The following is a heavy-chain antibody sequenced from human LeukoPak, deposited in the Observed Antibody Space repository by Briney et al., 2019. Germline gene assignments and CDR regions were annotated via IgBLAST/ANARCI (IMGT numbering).Heavy chain of an antibody. Sequence: PGGSLRLSCAASGFTFSSYAINWVRQAPGKGLEWVSSITGGDRSTYYADSVKGRFTISRDNSKNTVSLQMNSLRDEDTAVYYCAKDRGSWPFYFDSWGQGTLVTVSS. V-gene: IGHV3-23*01. CDR2: ITGGDRST. D-gene: IGHD6-13*01. CDR1: GFTFSSYA. J-gene: IGHJ4*02. CDR3: AKDRGSWPFYFDS.